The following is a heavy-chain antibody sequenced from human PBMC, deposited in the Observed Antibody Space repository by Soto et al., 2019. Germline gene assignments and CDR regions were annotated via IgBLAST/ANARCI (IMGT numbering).Heavy chain of an antibody. CDR2: IIPIFGTA. V-gene: IGHV1-69*13. D-gene: IGHD3-16*02. Sequence: SVKVSCKASGGTFSSYAISWVRQAPGQGLEWMGGIIPIFGTANYAQKFQGRVTITADESTSTAYMELSSLRSDDTAVYYCARSLARNYYYGMDVWGQGTTVTVSS. CDR3: ARSLARNYYYGMDV. J-gene: IGHJ6*02. CDR1: GGTFSSYA.